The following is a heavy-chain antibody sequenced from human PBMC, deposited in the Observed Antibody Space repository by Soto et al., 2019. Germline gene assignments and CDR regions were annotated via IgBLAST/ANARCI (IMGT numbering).Heavy chain of an antibody. V-gene: IGHV1-8*01. J-gene: IGHJ6*02. CDR1: GYTFTNFD. Sequence: ASVTVSCKASGYTFTNFDINWVRQATGQGLEGMGWMNPNSGTTGYADNFQGRVTMTRNTSISTASMELSSLRSEDTAIYYCASFNPRASVTVGYYYGMDVWGQGTTVTVSS. D-gene: IGHD2-21*02. CDR2: MNPNSGTT. CDR3: ASFNPRASVTVGYYYGMDV.